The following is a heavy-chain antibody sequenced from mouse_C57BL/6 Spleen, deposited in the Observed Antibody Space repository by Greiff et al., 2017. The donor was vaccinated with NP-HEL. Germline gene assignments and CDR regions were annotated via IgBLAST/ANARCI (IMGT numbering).Heavy chain of an antibody. CDR1: GYTFTSYW. V-gene: IGHV1-64*01. CDR2: IHPNSGST. CDR3: ARLGYYDYFDY. D-gene: IGHD1-1*01. J-gene: IGHJ2*01. Sequence: VQLQQPGAELVKPGASVKLSCKASGYTFTSYWMHWVKQRPGQGLEWIGMIHPNSGSTNYNEKFKSKATLTVDKSSSTAYMQLSSLTSEDSAVYYCARLGYYDYFDYWGQGTTLTVSS.